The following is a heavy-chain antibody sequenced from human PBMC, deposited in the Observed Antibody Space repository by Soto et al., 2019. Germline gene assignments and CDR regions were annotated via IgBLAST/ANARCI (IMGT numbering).Heavy chain of an antibody. CDR1: GHPLTEFS. CDR3: ATPPPLRGAMITNINFEF. J-gene: IGHJ4*02. V-gene: IGHV1-24*01. CDR2: FDREGGEG. Sequence: VAPVKVSCKISGHPLTEFSIHWVRQAPGKGLGWMGGFDREGGEGMYAQEWHGRVTVSEGTVTDTGYMGLSGLKSDDTAVYYCATPPPLRGAMITNINFEFWGQGTPVAV. D-gene: IGHD3-10*01.